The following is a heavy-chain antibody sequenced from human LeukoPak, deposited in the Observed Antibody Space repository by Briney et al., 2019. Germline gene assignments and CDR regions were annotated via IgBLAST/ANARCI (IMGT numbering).Heavy chain of an antibody. D-gene: IGHD1-1*01. CDR3: AKDRRNDDFTN. V-gene: IGHV3-48*01. J-gene: IGHJ4*02. CDR2: ISRSSSTI. CDR1: GFSFSSYG. Sequence: PGRSPRLSCAASGFSFSSYGMSWARQAPGKGLGWVSYISRSSSTIYYPASVKGRFTISRDNSKITLYLQMNSLRAEDTAVYYCAKDRRNDDFTNWGQGNLVTVSS.